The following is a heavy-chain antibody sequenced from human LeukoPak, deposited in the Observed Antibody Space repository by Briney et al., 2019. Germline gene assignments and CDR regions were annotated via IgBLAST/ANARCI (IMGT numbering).Heavy chain of an antibody. CDR3: ARESPSGSLDY. CDR1: GFTFSSHP. Sequence: PGGSLRLSCVASGFTFSSHPMHWVRQAPGKGLESVSAISTNGGTTYYANSVRGRFIISRDNSHNTLHLQMGRLRTDDTAIYYCARESPSGSLDYWGQGTLVTVSS. J-gene: IGHJ4*02. V-gene: IGHV3-64*01. CDR2: ISTNGGTT. D-gene: IGHD1-26*01.